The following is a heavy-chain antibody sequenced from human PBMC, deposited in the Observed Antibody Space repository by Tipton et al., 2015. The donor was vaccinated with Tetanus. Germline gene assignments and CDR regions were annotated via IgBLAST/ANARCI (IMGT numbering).Heavy chain of an antibody. D-gene: IGHD3-3*01. Sequence: GSLRLSCAASGFTFSSYAMSWVRQAPGKGLEWVSAISGSGGSTYYADSVKGRFTISRDNSNSKNTLYLQMNSLTAEDAAVYYCAKAGITIFGSAEDSWGQGTLVTVSS. CDR3: AKAGITIFGSAEDS. V-gene: IGHV3-23*01. CDR2: ISGSGGST. CDR1: GFTFSSYA. J-gene: IGHJ4*02.